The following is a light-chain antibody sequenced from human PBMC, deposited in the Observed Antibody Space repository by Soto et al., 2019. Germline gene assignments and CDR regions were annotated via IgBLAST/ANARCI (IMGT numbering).Light chain of an antibody. V-gene: IGKV1-5*01. CDR3: QNYNANSWT. CDR2: DAS. J-gene: IGKJ1*01. CDR1: QSISSW. Sequence: DIQMTQSPSTLSASVGDRVTITCRASQSISSWLAWYQQKPGKAPQLLIYDASNLESGVPSRFSGSGSGTEFPLTISSLQPTDFATYYCQNYNANSWTFGQGTTVTIK.